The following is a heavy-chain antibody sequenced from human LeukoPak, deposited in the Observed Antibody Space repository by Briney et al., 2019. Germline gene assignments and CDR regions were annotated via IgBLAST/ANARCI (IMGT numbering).Heavy chain of an antibody. CDR1: GFTFSSYA. J-gene: IGHJ6*01. Sequence: GGSLRLSCAASGFTFSSYAMSWVRQAQGKGLEWVSAISGSGGSTYYADSVKGRFTISRDNSKNTLYLQMNSLRAEDTAVYYCAKSMVRGVMGYYYGMDVWGQGTTVTVSS. D-gene: IGHD3-10*01. V-gene: IGHV3-23*01. CDR2: ISGSGGST. CDR3: AKSMVRGVMGYYYGMDV.